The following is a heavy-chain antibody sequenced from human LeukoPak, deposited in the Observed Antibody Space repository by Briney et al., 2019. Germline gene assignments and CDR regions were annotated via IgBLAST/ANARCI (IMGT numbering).Heavy chain of an antibody. CDR2: ISYDGSNK. CDR3: AKFGYCSSTSCYDAFDI. CDR1: GFTFSSYA. D-gene: IGHD2-2*01. Sequence: GASLRLSCAASGFTFSSYAMSWVRQAPGKGLEWVAVISYDGSNKYYADSVKGRFTISRDNSKNTLYLQMNSLRAEDTAVYYCAKFGYCSSTSCYDAFDIWGQGTMVTVSS. J-gene: IGHJ3*02. V-gene: IGHV3-30*18.